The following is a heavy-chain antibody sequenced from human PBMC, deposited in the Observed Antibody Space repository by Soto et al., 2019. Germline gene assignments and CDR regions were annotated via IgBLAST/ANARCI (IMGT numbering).Heavy chain of an antibody. D-gene: IGHD3-10*01. J-gene: IGHJ4*02. V-gene: IGHV4-59*01. Sequence: KPSETLSLTCTVSGGSISAYYWTWIRQPPGKGLEWIGFMYYSGSPNYNPSLKSRVTISSDTSNNQLSLKLSSVTAADTAVYYCARVIHINMVRGVTSYFDFWGQGTLVTVSS. CDR3: ARVIHINMVRGVTSYFDF. CDR1: GGSISAYY. CDR2: MYYSGSP.